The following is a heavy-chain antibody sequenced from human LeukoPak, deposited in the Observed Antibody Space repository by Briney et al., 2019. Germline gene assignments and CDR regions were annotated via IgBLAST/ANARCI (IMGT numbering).Heavy chain of an antibody. V-gene: IGHV3-23*01. CDR3: AKSSQNMDI. CDR2: ISGSGGGT. Sequence: GGSLRLSCAASGFTFSSYEMNWVRQAPGKGLEWVSAISGSGGGTFYADSVKGRFTISRDNSKNTLYLQMNSLRAEDTAVYYCAKSSQNMDIWGQGTMVTVSS. D-gene: IGHD1/OR15-1a*01. J-gene: IGHJ3*02. CDR1: GFTFSSYE.